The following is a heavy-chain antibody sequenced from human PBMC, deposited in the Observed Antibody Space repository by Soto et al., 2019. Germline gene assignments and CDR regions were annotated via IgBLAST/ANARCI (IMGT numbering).Heavy chain of an antibody. D-gene: IGHD6-19*01. J-gene: IGHJ4*02. CDR1: GYTFTSYG. CDR3: AGSSGWYRYFDY. Sequence: QVQLVQSGAEVKKPGASVKVSCKASGYTFTSYGISWVRQAPGQGLEWMGWISAYNGNTNYAEKLQGRVTMTTDTPTSTADMELRGLRSDDTAVYYCAGSSGWYRYFDYWGQGTLVTVSS. CDR2: ISAYNGNT. V-gene: IGHV1-18*01.